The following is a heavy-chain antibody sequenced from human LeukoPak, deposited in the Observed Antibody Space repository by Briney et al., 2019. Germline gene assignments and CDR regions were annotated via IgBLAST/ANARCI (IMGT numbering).Heavy chain of an antibody. CDR2: IYYSGST. V-gene: IGHV4-59*08. CDR3: ARSLYSSGWYFDY. D-gene: IGHD6-19*01. CDR1: VGSISIYY. Sequence: SRTLSLTCTVSVGSISIYYWSWIPEPPGKGLEWIGYIYYSGSTNYNPSLKSRVTISVDTSKNQFSLKLSSVTAADTAVYYCARSLYSSGWYFDYWGQGTLVTVSS. J-gene: IGHJ4*02.